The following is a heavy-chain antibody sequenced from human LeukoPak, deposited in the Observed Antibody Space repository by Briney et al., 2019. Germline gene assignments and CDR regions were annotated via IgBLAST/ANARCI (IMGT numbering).Heavy chain of an antibody. CDR3: AKAWTIFGVVIGFYYYYEMDF. D-gene: IGHD3-3*01. J-gene: IGHJ6*04. V-gene: IGHV3-7*03. CDR2: IKQGGSEK. Sequence: GGSLRLSCAASGFTFSSYWMSWVRQAPGKGLEWVANIKQGGSEKYYVDSVKGRFTISRDNAKNSLYLQMNSLRAEDTAVYYCAKAWTIFGVVIGFYYYYEMDFWGKGTTVTVSS. CDR1: GFTFSSYW.